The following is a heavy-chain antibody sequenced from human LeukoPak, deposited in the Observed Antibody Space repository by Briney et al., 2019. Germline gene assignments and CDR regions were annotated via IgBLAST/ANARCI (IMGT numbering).Heavy chain of an antibody. CDR1: GVSIRTYY. CDR3: ARWYYDSSGYRYFDY. Sequence: SETLSLTRAVSGVSIRTYYRTWIRQPPGKGLEWIGNIHYSGNTKYNTSIKSRVTISVDTSKNHFSLKLSSVTAADTAVYYCARWYYDSSGYRYFDYWGQGTLVIVSS. V-gene: IGHV4-59*12. J-gene: IGHJ4*02. CDR2: IHYSGNT. D-gene: IGHD3-22*01.